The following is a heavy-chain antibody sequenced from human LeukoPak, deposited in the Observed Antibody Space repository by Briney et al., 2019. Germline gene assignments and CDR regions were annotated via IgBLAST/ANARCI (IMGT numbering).Heavy chain of an antibody. D-gene: IGHD6-19*01. V-gene: IGHV3-11*01. CDR3: ARKNTEQWLVSPNWFDP. J-gene: IGHJ5*02. CDR1: GFTFSDYY. CDR2: ISSSGSTI. Sequence: GGSLRLSCAASGFTFSDYYMSWIRQAPGKGLEWVSYISSSGSTIYYADSVKGRFTISRDNTKNSLYLQMNSLRAEDTAVYYCARKNTEQWLVSPNWFDPWGQGTLVTVSS.